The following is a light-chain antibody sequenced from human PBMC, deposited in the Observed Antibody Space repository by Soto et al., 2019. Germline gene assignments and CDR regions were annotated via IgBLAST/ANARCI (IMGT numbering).Light chain of an antibody. Sequence: ETVLTQSPDIMYLSPGERATLSCRASRTVGRSYLAWYQQKPGQAPRLLIFGTSTRATGIPDRFSGGGSGTVFTLTISRLDPEDYAVYFCQQYDTIPPWTFGQGTRVEV. CDR3: QQYDTIPPWT. V-gene: IGKV3-20*01. J-gene: IGKJ1*01. CDR1: RTVGRSY. CDR2: GTS.